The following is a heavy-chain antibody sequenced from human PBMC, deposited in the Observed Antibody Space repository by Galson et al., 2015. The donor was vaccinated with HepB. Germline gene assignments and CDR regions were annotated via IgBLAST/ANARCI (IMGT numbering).Heavy chain of an antibody. Sequence: SVKVSCKASGGTFSSYTISWVRQAPGQGLEWMGRIIPILGIANYAQKFQGRVTITADKSTSTAYMELRSLRSDDTAVYYCARSGYYYVQQYFDYWGQGTLVTVSS. V-gene: IGHV1-69*02. J-gene: IGHJ4*02. D-gene: IGHD3-22*01. CDR2: IIPILGIA. CDR3: ARSGYYYVQQYFDY. CDR1: GGTFSSYT.